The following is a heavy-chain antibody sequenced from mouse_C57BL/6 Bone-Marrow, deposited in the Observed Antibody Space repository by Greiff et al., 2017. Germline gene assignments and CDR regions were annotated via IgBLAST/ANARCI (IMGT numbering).Heavy chain of an antibody. Sequence: EVQLHQSGPELVKPGASVKISCKASGYTFTDYYMNWVKQSPGKSLEWIGDIHPTPGGTSYNQKLKGKATLTVDKSSSTAYMELRSLTTEDSAVYYCARDCDGSSWYFDYWDQGTILTVSS. D-gene: IGHD1-1*01. CDR1: GYTFTDYY. J-gene: IGHJ2*01. CDR2: IHPTPGGT. CDR3: ARDCDGSSWYFDY. V-gene: IGHV1-26*01.